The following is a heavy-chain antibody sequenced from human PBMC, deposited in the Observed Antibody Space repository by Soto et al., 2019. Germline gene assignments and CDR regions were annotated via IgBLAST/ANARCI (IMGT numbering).Heavy chain of an antibody. D-gene: IGHD2-8*01. Sequence: GGSLRLSCAASGFTFSDYAMTWVRQAPGKGLEWVSRIRGSGTSTDYADSVKGRFIISRDNSKNTLDLQMNSLRAEDTAVYYCAKELGCVNGVCYRAFDYWGQGTLVTVSS. J-gene: IGHJ4*02. CDR1: GFTFSDYA. CDR3: AKELGCVNGVCYRAFDY. V-gene: IGHV3-23*01. CDR2: IRGSGTST.